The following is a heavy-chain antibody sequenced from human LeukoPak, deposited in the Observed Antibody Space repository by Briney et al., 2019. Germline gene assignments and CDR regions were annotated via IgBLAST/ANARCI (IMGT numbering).Heavy chain of an antibody. J-gene: IGHJ3*02. CDR3: AKHRGYSYDNDALDI. CDR2: IIYDGSDR. V-gene: IGHV3-30*18. D-gene: IGHD6-13*01. Sequence: GGSLRLSCAASGFTFSCYGMHWVRQAPGKGLEWVAVIIYDGSDRYYADSVKGRFTLSRDNSKNTLYLQMNSLRADDTAVYYCAKHRGYSYDNDALDIWGQGTMVTVSS. CDR1: GFTFSCYG.